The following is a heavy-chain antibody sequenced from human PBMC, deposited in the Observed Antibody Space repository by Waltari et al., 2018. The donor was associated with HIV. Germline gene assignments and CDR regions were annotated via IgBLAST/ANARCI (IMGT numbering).Heavy chain of an antibody. D-gene: IGHD6-19*01. J-gene: IGHJ4*02. CDR3: ARHPGTLLIAVAGAFDY. V-gene: IGHV3-33*01. Sequence: VQPVVSGGGRARPGRSSRLPYASTGYSVSGYRIPRARQAPGKGLEWVAVIWHDGSKKYYAGSVKGRFTVSRDTSKNTLYLEMNRLRAEDTAVYHCARHPGTLLIAVAGAFDYWGPGIPVTVSS. CDR2: IWHDGSKK. CDR1: GYSVSGYR.